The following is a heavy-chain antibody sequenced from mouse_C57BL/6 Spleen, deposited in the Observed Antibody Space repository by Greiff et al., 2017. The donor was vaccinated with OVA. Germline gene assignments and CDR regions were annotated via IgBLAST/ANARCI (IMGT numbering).Heavy chain of an antibody. Sequence: VKVEESGPGLVQPSQSLSITCTVSGFSLTSYGVHWVRQSPGKGLEWLGVIWSGGSTDYNAAFISRLSISKDNSKSQVFFKMNSLQADDTAIYYCARNYGYAYAMDYWGQGTSVTVSS. V-gene: IGHV2-2*01. D-gene: IGHD2-2*01. CDR1: GFSLTSYG. J-gene: IGHJ4*01. CDR2: IWSGGST. CDR3: ARNYGYAYAMDY.